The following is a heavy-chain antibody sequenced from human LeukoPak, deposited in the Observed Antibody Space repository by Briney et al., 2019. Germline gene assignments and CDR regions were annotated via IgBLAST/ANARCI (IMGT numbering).Heavy chain of an antibody. V-gene: IGHV3-30*02. J-gene: IGHJ3*02. D-gene: IGHD2-2*01. CDR1: GFTFSSYG. CDR3: AKSGHCSTTSCYQADAFDI. Sequence: GGSLRLSCAASGFTFSSYGMHWVRQAPGKGLEWVAFIRYDGSNKYYADSVKGRFTISRDNSKNTLYLQMNSLRAEDTAAYYCAKSGHCSTTSCYQADAFDIWGQGTMVTVSS. CDR2: IRYDGSNK.